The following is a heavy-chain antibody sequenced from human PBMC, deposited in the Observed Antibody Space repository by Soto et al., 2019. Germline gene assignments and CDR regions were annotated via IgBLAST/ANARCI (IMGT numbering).Heavy chain of an antibody. CDR2: IIPLLDTT. D-gene: IGHD2-15*01. CDR1: GGTFSNDI. Sequence: ASVKVSCKTSGGTFSNDIITWVRQAPGQGLEWMGRIIPLLDTTKYSQKFQGRVTITRDTSASTAYMELSSLRSEDTAVYYCARDLGGWPDYWGQGTLVTVSS. CDR3: ARDLGGWPDY. V-gene: IGHV1-69*08. J-gene: IGHJ4*02.